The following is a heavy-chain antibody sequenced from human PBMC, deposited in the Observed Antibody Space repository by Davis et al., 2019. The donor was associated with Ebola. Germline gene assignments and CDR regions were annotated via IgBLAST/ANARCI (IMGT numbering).Heavy chain of an antibody. J-gene: IGHJ4*02. CDR3: VRGTNFYDNTGFYYFDY. CDR2: IYSSGST. Sequence: PSETLSLTCTVSGGSVSSNTYYWNWIRQAPGKGLEWIGYIYSSGSTYYNPSLQSRVTISVATSKNHFSLRLTSVTAADTAVFYCVRGTNFYDNTGFYYFDYWGQGTLVTVFS. CDR1: GGSVSSNTYY. V-gene: IGHV4-61*03. D-gene: IGHD3-22*01.